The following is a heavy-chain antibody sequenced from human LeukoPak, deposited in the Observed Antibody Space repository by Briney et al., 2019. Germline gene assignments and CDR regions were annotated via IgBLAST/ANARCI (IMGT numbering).Heavy chain of an antibody. V-gene: IGHV4-39*07. J-gene: IGHJ4*02. D-gene: IGHD1-1*01. CDR2: IYYSGST. Sequence: SETLSLTCTVSGGSISSSSYYWGWIRQPPGKGLEWIGSIYYSGSTYYNPSLKSRVTISFDTSKSQFSLKLSSVTAADTAVYYCARGQLNDEAFDYWGQGTLVTVSS. CDR1: GGSISSSSYY. CDR3: ARGQLNDEAFDY.